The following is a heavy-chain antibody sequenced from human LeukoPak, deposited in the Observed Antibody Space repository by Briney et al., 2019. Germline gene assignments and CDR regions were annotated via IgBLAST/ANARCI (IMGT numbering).Heavy chain of an antibody. Sequence: SETLSLTCTVSGGSISSYYWSWIRQPAGKGLEWIGRIYTSGSTNYNPSLRSRVTMSVDTSKNQFSLKLSSVTAADTAVYYCASGLYDSSGSNYGYWGQGTLVTASS. J-gene: IGHJ4*02. CDR3: ASGLYDSSGSNYGY. D-gene: IGHD3-22*01. CDR2: IYTSGST. CDR1: GGSISSYY. V-gene: IGHV4-4*07.